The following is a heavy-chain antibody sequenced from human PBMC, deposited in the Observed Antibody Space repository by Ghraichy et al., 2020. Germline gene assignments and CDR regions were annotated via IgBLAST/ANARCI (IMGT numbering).Heavy chain of an antibody. D-gene: IGHD2-15*01. CDR1: GGSFSGYY. CDR2: INHSGST. CDR3: ARLNQNSELYCSGGSCYSLLLDY. Sequence: SETLSLTCAVYGGSFSGYYWSWIRQPPGKGLEWIGEINHSGSTNYNPSLKSRVTISVDTSKNQFSLKLSSVTAADTAVYYCARLNQNSELYCSGGSCYSLLLDYWGQGTLVTVSS. V-gene: IGHV4-34*01. J-gene: IGHJ4*02.